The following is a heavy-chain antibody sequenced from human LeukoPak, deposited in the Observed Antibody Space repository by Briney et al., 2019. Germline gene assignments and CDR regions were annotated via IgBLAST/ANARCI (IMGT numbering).Heavy chain of an antibody. D-gene: IGHD6-25*01. J-gene: IGHJ4*02. V-gene: IGHV3-74*01. CDR3: VRGRGYY. CDR1: GFTLRSYW. Sequence: GGSLRLSCAAYGFTLRSYWMHWARQLPGKGLVWVSRINSDGSVTTSTDSVKGCFTLSRDDAKNTLYLQMKSVKAEDTAVYYCVRGRGYYWGQGTLVTVSS. CDR2: INSDGSVT.